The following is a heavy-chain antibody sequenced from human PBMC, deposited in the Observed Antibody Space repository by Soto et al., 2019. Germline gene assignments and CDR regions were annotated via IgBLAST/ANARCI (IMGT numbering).Heavy chain of an antibody. CDR1: GSTVSSNY. D-gene: IGHD2-2*01. J-gene: IGHJ6*02. V-gene: IGHV3-66*01. CDR2: IYSGGST. Sequence: GGSLRLSCAASGSTVSSNYMSWVRQAPGKGLEWVSVIYSGGSTCYADSVKGRFTISRDNSKNTLYLQMNSLRAEDTAVYYCARDKCSSTSCSDYYYYYGMDVWGQGTTVTVSS. CDR3: ARDKCSSTSCSDYYYYYGMDV.